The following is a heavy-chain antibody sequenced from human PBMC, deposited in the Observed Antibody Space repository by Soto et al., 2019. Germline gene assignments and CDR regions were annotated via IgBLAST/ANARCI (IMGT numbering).Heavy chain of an antibody. V-gene: IGHV1-69*13. CDR1: GGTFSSYA. CDR2: IIPIFGTA. Sequence: SVKVSCKASGGTFSSYAISWVRQAPGQGLEWMGGIIPIFGTANYAQKFQGRVTITADESTSTAYMELSSLRSEDTAVYYCARGVEWPHCYFDYWGQGTLVTVSS. D-gene: IGHD2-8*01. J-gene: IGHJ4*02. CDR3: ARGVEWPHCYFDY.